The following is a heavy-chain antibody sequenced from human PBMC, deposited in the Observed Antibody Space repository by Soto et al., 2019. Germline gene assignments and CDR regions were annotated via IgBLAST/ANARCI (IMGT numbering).Heavy chain of an antibody. CDR3: ALSSYCTNGVCYLDY. Sequence: ASVKVSCKASGYTFTGYYMHWVRQAPGQGLEWMGWINPNSGGTNYAQKFQGWVNMTRDTSISTAYMELSRLSSDDTAVYYCALSSYCTNGVCYLDYWGQGTLVTVSS. CDR2: INPNSGGT. V-gene: IGHV1-2*04. J-gene: IGHJ4*02. CDR1: GYTFTGYY. D-gene: IGHD2-8*01.